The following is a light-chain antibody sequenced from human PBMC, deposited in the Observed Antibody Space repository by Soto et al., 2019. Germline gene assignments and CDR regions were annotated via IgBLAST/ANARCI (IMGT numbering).Light chain of an antibody. Sequence: DIVMTQSPLSLPVTPGEPASISCRSSQSLLQSNGYNYLDWYVQKPGQSPQLLIYLGSNRASGVPDRVSGSGSGTDFTLKISRVEAEDVGVYYCMQALQTLMWTFGQGTKVEIK. V-gene: IGKV2-28*01. CDR2: LGS. CDR1: QSLLQSNGYNY. J-gene: IGKJ1*01. CDR3: MQALQTLMWT.